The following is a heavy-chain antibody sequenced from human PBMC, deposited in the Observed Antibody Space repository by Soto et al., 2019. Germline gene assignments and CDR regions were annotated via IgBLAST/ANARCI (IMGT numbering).Heavy chain of an antibody. D-gene: IGHD2-21*02. J-gene: IGHJ5*02. V-gene: IGHV1-18*01. Sequence: QVQLVQSGTEVKKPGASVTVSCKTSGYTFSSYGITWVRQAPGQGLAWMGWISTYNGNTKYAQKLQGRVTMTTDTSTSTAYMELRSLRSDDTAVYYCGRDHRGGNSGGRFDPWGQGTLVTVSS. CDR2: ISTYNGNT. CDR3: GRDHRGGNSGGRFDP. CDR1: GYTFSSYG.